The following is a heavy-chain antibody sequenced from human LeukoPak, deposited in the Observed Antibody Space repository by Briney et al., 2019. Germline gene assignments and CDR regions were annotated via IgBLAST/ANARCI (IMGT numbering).Heavy chain of an antibody. CDR3: ARVGGSGSYYYAMDV. J-gene: IGHJ6*02. V-gene: IGHV4-59*01. CDR1: AVSISSYH. D-gene: IGHD3-10*01. CDR2: IYYSGST. Sequence: SETLSLTCNVSAVSISSYHWSWIRQPPGEGLEWIGYIYYSGSTYYNPSLKSRVKISVDTAKNQCSLKLSSVTAADTAVYYYARVGGSGSYYYAMDVWGQGTTVAVSS.